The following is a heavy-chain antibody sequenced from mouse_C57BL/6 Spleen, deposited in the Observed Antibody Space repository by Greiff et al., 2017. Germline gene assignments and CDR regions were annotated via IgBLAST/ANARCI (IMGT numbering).Heavy chain of an antibody. D-gene: IGHD1-1*01. CDR2: INPYNGDT. CDR3: AREGVVAGFAY. V-gene: IGHV1-20*01. Sequence: EVQLVESGPELVKPGDSVKISCKASGYSFTGYFMNWVMQSHGKSLEWIGRINPYNGDTFYNQKFKGKATLTVDKSSSTAHMELRSLTSEDSAVYYCAREGVVAGFAYWGQGTLVTVSA. CDR1: GYSFTGYF. J-gene: IGHJ3*01.